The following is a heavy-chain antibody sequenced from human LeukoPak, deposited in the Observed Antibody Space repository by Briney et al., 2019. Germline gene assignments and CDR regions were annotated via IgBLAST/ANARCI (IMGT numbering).Heavy chain of an antibody. D-gene: IGHD4-17*01. CDR3: ARGNSDYGDYPDYYYYYMDV. Sequence: SVKVSCKASGGTFSSYAISWVRQAPGQGLEWMGGIIPIFGTANYAQKFQGRVTITTDESTSTAYMELSSLRSEDTAVYYCARGNSDYGDYPDYYYYYMDVWGKGTTVAVSS. V-gene: IGHV1-69*05. CDR2: IIPIFGTA. CDR1: GGTFSSYA. J-gene: IGHJ6*03.